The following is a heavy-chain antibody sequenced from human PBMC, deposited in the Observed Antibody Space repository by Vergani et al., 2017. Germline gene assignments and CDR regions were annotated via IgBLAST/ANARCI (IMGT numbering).Heavy chain of an antibody. D-gene: IGHD4-17*01. CDR1: GYTFTDHY. CDR3: ATPQTVTTGGMEV. J-gene: IGHJ6*02. V-gene: IGHV1-69-2*01. Sequence: EVQLVQSGAEVKKPGATMKISCKVSGYTFTDHYMHWVKQAPGKGLEWMGLVDPEDGETIYAEKFKGRVTIAVDTSTDTANLELRSLRSEDTAVYYCATPQTVTTGGMEVWGQGTTVIVSS. CDR2: VDPEDGET.